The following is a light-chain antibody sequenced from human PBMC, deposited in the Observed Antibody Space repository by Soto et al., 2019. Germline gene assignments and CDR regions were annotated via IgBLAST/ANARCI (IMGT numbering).Light chain of an antibody. V-gene: IGLV4-69*01. J-gene: IGLJ3*02. CDR3: QTWGTGIQLV. Sequence: QLVLTQPPSASASLGASVKLTCTLSSGHSNYAIAWHQQQPEKGPRYLMKLNSDGSHSKGDGIPNRFSGSSSGAERYLTISSLQSEDEADYYCQTWGTGIQLVFGGGTKVTVL. CDR2: LNSDGSH. CDR1: SGHSNYA.